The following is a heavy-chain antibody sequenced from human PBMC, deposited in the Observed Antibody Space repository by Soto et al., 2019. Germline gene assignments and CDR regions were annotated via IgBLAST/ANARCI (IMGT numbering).Heavy chain of an antibody. Sequence: GGSLRLSCAAPGFTFSSYAMHWVRQAPGKGLEWVAVISYDGSNKYYADSVKGRFTISRDNSKNTLYLQMNSLRAEDTAVYYCARGPHCSGGSCYSGWFDPWGQGTLVTVSS. CDR3: ARGPHCSGGSCYSGWFDP. V-gene: IGHV3-30-3*01. D-gene: IGHD2-15*01. J-gene: IGHJ5*02. CDR2: ISYDGSNK. CDR1: GFTFSSYA.